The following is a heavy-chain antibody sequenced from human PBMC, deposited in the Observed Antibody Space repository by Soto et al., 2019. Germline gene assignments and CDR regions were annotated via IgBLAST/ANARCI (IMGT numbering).Heavy chain of an antibody. CDR3: ARDPTQMVRGVADAFDI. CDR2: IYSGGST. Sequence: EVQLVESGGGLVQPGGSLRLSCAASGFTVSSNYMSWVRQAPGKGLEWVSVIYSGGSTYYADSVKGRFTISRDNSTNTLYLQMNSLRAEDTAVYYCARDPTQMVRGVADAFDIWGQGTMVTVSS. D-gene: IGHD3-10*01. CDR1: GFTVSSNY. J-gene: IGHJ3*02. V-gene: IGHV3-66*01.